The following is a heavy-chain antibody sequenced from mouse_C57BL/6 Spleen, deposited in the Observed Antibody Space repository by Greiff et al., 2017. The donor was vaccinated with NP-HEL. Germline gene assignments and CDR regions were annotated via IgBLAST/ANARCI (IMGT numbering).Heavy chain of an antibody. V-gene: IGHV5-17*01. J-gene: IGHJ1*03. Sequence: DVKLVESGGGLVKPGGSLKLSCAASGFTFSDYGMHWVRQAPEKGLEWVAYISSGSSTIYYADTVKGRFTISRDNAKNTLFLQMTSLRSEDTAMYYCARPGGRLLNFDVWGTGTTVTVSS. CDR2: ISSGSSTI. D-gene: IGHD2-3*01. CDR3: ARPGGRLLNFDV. CDR1: GFTFSDYG.